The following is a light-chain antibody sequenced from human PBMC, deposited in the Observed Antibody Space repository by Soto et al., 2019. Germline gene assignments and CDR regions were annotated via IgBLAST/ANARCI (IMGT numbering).Light chain of an antibody. Sequence: AIQLTQSPSSLSASIGDRVTITCRARQGIGSALAWYQQAPGKPPKLLIFDASTLETGVPSRFSGGGSGTDFTLTNSSLQPEDFATYYCLLFNTYPQAFGGGTKVEIK. CDR3: LLFNTYPQA. CDR1: QGIGSA. J-gene: IGKJ4*01. CDR2: DAS. V-gene: IGKV1-13*02.